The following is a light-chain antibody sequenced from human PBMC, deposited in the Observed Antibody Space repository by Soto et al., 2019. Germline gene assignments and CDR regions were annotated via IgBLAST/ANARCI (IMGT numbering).Light chain of an antibody. CDR1: SSNIGAGYD. CDR3: QSYDSSLSAVV. V-gene: IGLV1-40*01. CDR2: GNN. Sequence: QSVLTQPPSVSGTPGQRVTISCTGSSSNIGAGYDVHWYQQLPGTAPKLLMFGNNNRPSGVPDRFSGSKSGTSASLAITGLQADDETDYYCQSYDSSLSAVVFGGGTKLTVL. J-gene: IGLJ3*02.